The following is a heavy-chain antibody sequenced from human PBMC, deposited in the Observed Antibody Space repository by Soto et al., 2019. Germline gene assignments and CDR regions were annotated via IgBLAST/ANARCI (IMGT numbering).Heavy chain of an antibody. J-gene: IGHJ6*02. CDR2: IFSSGEE. Sequence: QVTLKESGPVLVKPTESLTLTCTVSGFSLSNVRMGVSWLRQPPGKALEWLAHIFSSGEEFYSSSLKGSLTISKDTSKSQVVLTMTDMVPPDTATYYCARAPSVALELSRIYYGMDVWGPGTTVTVSS. CDR1: GFSLSNVRMG. D-gene: IGHD1-7*01. V-gene: IGHV2-26*01. CDR3: ARAPSVALELSRIYYGMDV.